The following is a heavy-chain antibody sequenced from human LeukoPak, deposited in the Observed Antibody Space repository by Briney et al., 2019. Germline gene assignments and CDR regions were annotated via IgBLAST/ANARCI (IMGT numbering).Heavy chain of an antibody. CDR2: IKGKTDGGTV. CDR3: TTNTVTKDGLDV. D-gene: IGHD4-17*01. J-gene: IGHJ6*02. CDR1: GFTSSNAW. Sequence: GGSLRLSCAASGFTSSNAWMSCVAQAPGKGLEWLGRIKGKTDGGTVDYAAPVMGRFTISRDDSETTLYLQMNSLKPEDSAFYYCTTNTVTKDGLDVWGQGTTVTVSS. V-gene: IGHV3-15*01.